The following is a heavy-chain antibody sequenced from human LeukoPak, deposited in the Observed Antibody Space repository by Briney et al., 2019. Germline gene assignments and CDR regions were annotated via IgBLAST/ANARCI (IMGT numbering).Heavy chain of an antibody. CDR2: ISGSGGST. Sequence: GGSLRLSCAASGFTFSSYAMSWVRQAPGKGLEWVSAISGSGGSTYYADSVKGRFTISRDNSKNTLHLQMNGLRAEDTAVYYCAKDPPYLTDCSGGSCYSDYWGQGTLVTVSS. CDR1: GFTFSSYA. D-gene: IGHD2-15*01. J-gene: IGHJ4*02. V-gene: IGHV3-23*01. CDR3: AKDPPYLTDCSGGSCYSDY.